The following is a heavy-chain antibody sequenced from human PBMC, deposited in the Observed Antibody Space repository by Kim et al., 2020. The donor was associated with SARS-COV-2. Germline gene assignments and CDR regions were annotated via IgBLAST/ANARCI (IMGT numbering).Heavy chain of an antibody. V-gene: IGHV5-51*01. CDR1: GYSFTSYW. Sequence: GESLKISCKGSGYSFTSYWIGWVRQMPGKGLEWMGIIYPGDSDTRYSPSFQGPVTISADKSISTAYLQWSSLKASDTAMYYCARLSSGDYVGHYSFDYWGQGTLVTVSS. J-gene: IGHJ4*02. D-gene: IGHD3-22*01. CDR3: ARLSSGDYVGHYSFDY. CDR2: IYPGDSDT.